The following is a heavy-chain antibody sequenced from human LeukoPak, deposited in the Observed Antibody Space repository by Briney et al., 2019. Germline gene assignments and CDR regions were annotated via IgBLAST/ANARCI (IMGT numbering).Heavy chain of an antibody. CDR1: GGSLSSYY. V-gene: IGHV4-4*07. J-gene: IGHJ4*02. CDR2: IYTSGST. Sequence: SETLSLTCTVSGGSLSSYYWSWIRQPAGKGLEWIGRIYTSGSTNYNPSLKSRVTMSVDTSKNQFSLKLSSLTAADTAVYYCARAPRDGYNYLFDYWGQGTLVTVSS. D-gene: IGHD5-24*01. CDR3: ARAPRDGYNYLFDY.